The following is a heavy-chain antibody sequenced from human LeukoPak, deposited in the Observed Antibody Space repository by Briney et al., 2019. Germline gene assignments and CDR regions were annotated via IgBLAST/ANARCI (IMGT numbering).Heavy chain of an antibody. CDR2: ISGTGGRT. D-gene: IGHD3-22*01. Sequence: PGGSRRLSCAASGFTFSTYAMSWVRQAPGKGLEWVSDISGTGGRTYYADSVKGRFTISRDNSKNTVDLLMNSLRAEDTAIYYCARDVPYYYDSSGYYSPFDCWGQGTLVTVSS. CDR3: ARDVPYYYDSSGYYSPFDC. V-gene: IGHV3-23*01. CDR1: GFTFSTYA. J-gene: IGHJ4*02.